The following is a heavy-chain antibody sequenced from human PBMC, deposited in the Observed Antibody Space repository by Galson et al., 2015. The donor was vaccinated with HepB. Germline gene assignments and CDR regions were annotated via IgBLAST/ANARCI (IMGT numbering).Heavy chain of an antibody. CDR2: ISHDKRNK. D-gene: IGHD3-3*01. CDR3: AKEFPPYYGFWSGYQK. CDR1: GFIFSNYG. J-gene: IGHJ4*02. Sequence: SLRLSCAASGFIFSNYGMHWVRQAPGKGLEWVALISHDKRNKYYSDSVEGRFTVSRDNFKNTLHLQMNSLRVEDTAVYYCAKEFPPYYGFWSGYQKWGQGTQVTVSP. V-gene: IGHV3-30*18.